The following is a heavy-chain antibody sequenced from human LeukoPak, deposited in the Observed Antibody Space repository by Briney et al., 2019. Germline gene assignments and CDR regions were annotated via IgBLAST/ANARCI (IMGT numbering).Heavy chain of an antibody. V-gene: IGHV3-11*01. CDR2: ISSSGSTI. CDR1: GFTFSDYY. CDR3: ARGGNYYDILTGPDAFDI. D-gene: IGHD3-9*01. Sequence: PGGSLRLSCAASGFTFSDYYMSWIRQAPEKGLEWVSYISSSGSTIYYADSVKGRFTISRDNAKNSLYLQMNSLRAEDTAVYYCARGGNYYDILTGPDAFDIWGQGTMVTVSS. J-gene: IGHJ3*02.